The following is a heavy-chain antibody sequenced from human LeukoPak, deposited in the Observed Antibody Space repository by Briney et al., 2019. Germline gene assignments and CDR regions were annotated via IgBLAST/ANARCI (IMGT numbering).Heavy chain of an antibody. CDR2: INPNSGGT. D-gene: IGHD3-22*01. Sequence: ASVKVSCKASGYTFTGYYMHWVRQAPGQGLEWMGWINPNSGGTNYAQKFQGRVTMTRDTSTSTAHMELSRLRSDDTAVYYCARDKTYYYDSSGSPGYGMDVWGQGTTVTVSS. J-gene: IGHJ6*02. CDR3: ARDKTYYYDSSGSPGYGMDV. CDR1: GYTFTGYY. V-gene: IGHV1-2*02.